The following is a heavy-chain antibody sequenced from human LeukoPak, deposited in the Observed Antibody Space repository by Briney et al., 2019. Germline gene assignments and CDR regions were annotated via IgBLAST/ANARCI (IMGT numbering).Heavy chain of an antibody. J-gene: IGHJ4*02. CDR3: TKRDGQSFDY. CDR2: ILQDGETT. D-gene: IGHD5-24*01. CDR1: GSSFTTSM. V-gene: IGHV3-23*01. Sequence: GGSLRLSCAASGSSFTTSMMSWVRRVPGQGLEWVSTILQDGETTFYADSVRGRFTISRDNFKDTLFLEMSSLRAEDTAIYYCTKRDGQSFDYWGQGALVTVSS.